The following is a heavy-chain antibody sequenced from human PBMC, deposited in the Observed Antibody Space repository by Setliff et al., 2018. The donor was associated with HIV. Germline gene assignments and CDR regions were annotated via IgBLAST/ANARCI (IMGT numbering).Heavy chain of an antibody. Sequence: SETLSLTCTVSDDSFSTSDYWWAWLRQPPGKGLEWIGSIYHDGRTYYSPSLKSRVTISVDTSKNRFPLKLSSVTATDTAVYYCARQLASGFWAFDIWGQGTMVTVSS. CDR1: DDSFSTSDYW. D-gene: IGHD3-22*01. CDR2: IYHDGRT. CDR3: ARQLASGFWAFDI. J-gene: IGHJ3*02. V-gene: IGHV4-39*01.